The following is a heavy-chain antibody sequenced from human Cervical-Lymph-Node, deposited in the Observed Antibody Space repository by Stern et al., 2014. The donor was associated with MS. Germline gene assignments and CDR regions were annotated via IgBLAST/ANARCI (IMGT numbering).Heavy chain of an antibody. CDR2: IIPLFATP. J-gene: IGHJ6*02. D-gene: IGHD6-19*01. CDR3: ARGPVSAVSGMDV. V-gene: IGHV1-69*01. Sequence: VQLVQSGAEVKKPGSSVKVSCKVSGGTFVSNSISWVRQAPAQGLEWIGGIIPLFATPNYARGFQGRGTITTDDATNTAYMELSFLRYEGTGVYYCARGPVSAVSGMDVWGQGTMVTVSS. CDR1: GGTFVSNS.